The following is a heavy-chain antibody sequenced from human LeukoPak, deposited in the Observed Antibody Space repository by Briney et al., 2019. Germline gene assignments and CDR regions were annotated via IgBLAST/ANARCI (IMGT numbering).Heavy chain of an antibody. V-gene: IGHV4-34*01. CDR2: INHSGST. Sequence: KTSETLSLTCTVSGGSISSYYWSWIRQPPGKGLEWIGEINHSGSTNYNPSLKSQVTISVDTSKNQFSLKLSSVTAADTAVYYCARGVHGGYSYGYDYWGQGTLVTVSS. J-gene: IGHJ4*02. D-gene: IGHD5-18*01. CDR3: ARGVHGGYSYGYDY. CDR1: GGSISSYY.